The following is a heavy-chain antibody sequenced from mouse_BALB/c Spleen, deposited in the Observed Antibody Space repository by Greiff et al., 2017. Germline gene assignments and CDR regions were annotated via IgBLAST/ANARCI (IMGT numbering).Heavy chain of an antibody. V-gene: IGHV1-4*01. CDR1: GYTFTSYT. CDR3: ARKRGVYYDYAMDY. Sequence: QVQLKESGAELARPGASVKMSCKASGYTFTSYTMHWVKQRPGQGLEWIGYINPSSGYTNYNQKFKDKATLTADKSSSTAYMQLSSLTSEDSAVYYCARKRGVYYDYAMDYWGQGTSVTVSS. CDR2: INPSSGYT. J-gene: IGHJ4*01. D-gene: IGHD2-1*01.